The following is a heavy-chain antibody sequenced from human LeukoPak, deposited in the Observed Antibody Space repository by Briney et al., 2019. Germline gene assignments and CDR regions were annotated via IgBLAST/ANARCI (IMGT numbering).Heavy chain of an antibody. V-gene: IGHV3-7*01. CDR1: HFTFSIYW. CDR3: AREQLVERADAFDI. CDR2: IKEDGNEK. D-gene: IGHD1-1*01. J-gene: IGHJ3*02. Sequence: HAGGSLRLSFGASHFTFSIYWMSWVRQAPGKGLEWVANIKEDGNEKYYVDSVKGRFTISRDNTKNSLYLQMNSLRAEDTAVYYCAREQLVERADAFDIWGQGTMVTVSS.